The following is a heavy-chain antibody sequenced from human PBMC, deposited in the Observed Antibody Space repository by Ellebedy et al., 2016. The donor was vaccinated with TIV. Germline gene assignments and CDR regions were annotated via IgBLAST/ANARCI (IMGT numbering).Heavy chain of an antibody. CDR3: ARGGGSVTYDSFDH. J-gene: IGHJ4*02. Sequence: AASVKVSCKASGYTFTGNYVHWIRQAPGQGLEWMGWIITNSGDSKFTQKFQGRVTMTRDTSISTAYMELSGLTSDDTAVYFWARGGGSVTYDSFDHWGQGTLVTVSS. D-gene: IGHD3-22*01. CDR1: GYTFTGNY. CDR2: IITNSGDS. V-gene: IGHV1-2*02.